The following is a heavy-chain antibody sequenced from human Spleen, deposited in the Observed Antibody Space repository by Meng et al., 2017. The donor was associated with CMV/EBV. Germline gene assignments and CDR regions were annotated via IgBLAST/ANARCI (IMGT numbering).Heavy chain of an antibody. J-gene: IGHJ4*02. CDR3: AREGDSGTYQY. D-gene: IGHD1-26*01. Sequence: QIQLVQSGPELRRPGASVKVSCKASGYTFTRYAMNWVRQAPGQGLEWMGWIDTDTGNPTYAQGFTGRFVFSLDTSVNTAYLQISSLKAEDTAVYYCAREGDSGTYQYWGQGTLVTVSS. CDR2: IDTDTGNP. V-gene: IGHV7-4-1*02. CDR1: GYTFTRYA.